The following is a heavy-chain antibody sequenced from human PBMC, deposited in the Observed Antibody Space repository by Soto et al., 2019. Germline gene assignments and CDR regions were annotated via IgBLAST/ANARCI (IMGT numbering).Heavy chain of an antibody. CDR2: ITSSNNYI. D-gene: IGHD3-10*01. J-gene: IGHJ4*02. Sequence: GGSLRLSCAASEFTFSRHTMNWVRQAPGKGLEGVASITSSNNYIYYADSVKGRFTVSKDNAKNSLYLQMNSLRAEDTAIYYCARESSVAIRGVIIHXWGQGALVTVSX. V-gene: IGHV3-21*01. CDR3: ARESSVAIRGVIIHX. CDR1: EFTFSRHT.